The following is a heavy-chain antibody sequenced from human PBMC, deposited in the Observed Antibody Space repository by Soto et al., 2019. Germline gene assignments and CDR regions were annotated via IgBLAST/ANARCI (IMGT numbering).Heavy chain of an antibody. V-gene: IGHV1-69*01. J-gene: IGHJ6*02. CDR3: ELFSRDYYYYGMDV. Sequence: QVQLVQSGAEVKKPGSSVKVSCKASGGTFSSYAFSWVRQAPGQGLEWMGGIIPIFGTANYAQKFQGRVTITADESTSTAYMELSSLRSEDTAVYYCELFSRDYYYYGMDVWGQGTTVTVSS. CDR2: IIPIFGTA. CDR1: GGTFSSYA. D-gene: IGHD3-10*01.